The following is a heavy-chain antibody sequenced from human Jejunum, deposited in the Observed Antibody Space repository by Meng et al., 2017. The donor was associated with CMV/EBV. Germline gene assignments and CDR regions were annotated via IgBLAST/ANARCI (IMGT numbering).Heavy chain of an antibody. D-gene: IGHD1-26*01. CDR2: IYYSGST. CDR1: GGSISSSSSS. J-gene: IGHJ4*02. CDR3: ARLMVGATGYFDY. V-gene: IGHV4-39*07. Sequence: SGGSISSSSSSWGWIRQPPGKGLEWIGSIYYSGSTYYNPSLKSRVTISVDTSKNQFSLKLSSVTAADTAVYYCARLMVGATGYFDYWGQGTLVTVSS.